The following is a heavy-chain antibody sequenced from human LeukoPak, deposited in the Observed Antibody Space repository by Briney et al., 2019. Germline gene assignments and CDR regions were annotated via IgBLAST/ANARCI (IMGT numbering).Heavy chain of an antibody. D-gene: IGHD2-2*01. CDR3: ARAQDIVVRKWFDP. V-gene: IGHV4-39*07. Sequence: SETLSLTCTVSGGSISSSSYYWGWIRQPPGKGLEWIGSIYYSGSTYYNPSLKSRVTISVDTSKNQFSLKLSSVTAADTAVYYCARAQDIVVRKWFDPWGQGTLVTVSS. CDR2: IYYSGST. CDR1: GGSISSSSYY. J-gene: IGHJ5*02.